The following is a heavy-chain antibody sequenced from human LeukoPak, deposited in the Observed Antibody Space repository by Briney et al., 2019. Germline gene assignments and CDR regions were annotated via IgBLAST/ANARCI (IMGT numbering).Heavy chain of an antibody. D-gene: IGHD3-3*01. V-gene: IGHV3-23*01. J-gene: IGHJ3*02. Sequence: PGGSLRLSCAASGFTFSSYGMGWVRQAPGKGLEWVSAISGSGGSTYYADSVKGRFTISRDNSKNTLYLQMNSLRAEDTAVYYCAAGQEWLLDAFDIWGQGTMVTVSS. CDR2: ISGSGGST. CDR3: AAGQEWLLDAFDI. CDR1: GFTFSSYG.